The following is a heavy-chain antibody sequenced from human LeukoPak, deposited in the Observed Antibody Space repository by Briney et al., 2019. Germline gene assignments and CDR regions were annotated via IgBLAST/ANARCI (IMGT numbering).Heavy chain of an antibody. CDR3: AREMDGYNSGFAY. D-gene: IGHD5-24*01. CDR1: GGSISSGDYY. V-gene: IGHV4-30-4*01. Sequence: SETLSLTCTVSGGSISSGDYYWSWIRQPPGKGLEWIGYIYYSGSTYYNPSLKSRVTISVDTSKNQFSLKLSSVTAADTAVYYCAREMDGYNSGFAYWGQGTLVTVSS. CDR2: IYYSGST. J-gene: IGHJ4*02.